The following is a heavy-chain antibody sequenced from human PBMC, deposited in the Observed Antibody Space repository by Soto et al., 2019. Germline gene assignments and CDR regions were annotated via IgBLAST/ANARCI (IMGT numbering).Heavy chain of an antibody. V-gene: IGHV4-39*01. D-gene: IGHD6-6*01. CDR3: ARSSIAPRLFMYPFDY. CDR2: IYYDGNT. CDR1: GGSITSSSHY. J-gene: IGHJ4*02. Sequence: QLQLQESGPGLVKPSETLSLTCTVSGGSITSSSHYWGWIRQAPGKGLECIGNIYYDGNTYYNPSLKSRVPISLYTSKNQLPLRLNSVTAADTAVYYCARSSIAPRLFMYPFDYWGQGTLVTVSS.